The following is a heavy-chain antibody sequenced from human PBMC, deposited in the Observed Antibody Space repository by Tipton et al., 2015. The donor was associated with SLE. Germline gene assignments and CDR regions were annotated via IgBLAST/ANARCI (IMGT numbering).Heavy chain of an antibody. V-gene: IGHV4-34*01. CDR2: INHSGST. J-gene: IGHJ4*02. D-gene: IGHD3-3*01. Sequence: TLSLTCAVYGGSFSGYYWSWIRQPPGKGLEWIGEINHSGSTNYNPSLKSRVTISVDTSKNQFSLKLSSVTAADTAVYYCASPGDFWSGYYGWGQGTLVTVSS. CDR3: ASPGDFWSGYYG. CDR1: GGSFSGYY.